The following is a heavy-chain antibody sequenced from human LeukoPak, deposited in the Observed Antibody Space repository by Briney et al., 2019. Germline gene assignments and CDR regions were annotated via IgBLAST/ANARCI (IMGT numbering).Heavy chain of an antibody. J-gene: IGHJ4*02. Sequence: PGGSLRLSCAASGFTFSSYGMSWIRQAPGKGLEWIGSIYYHENTYYNSSLKSRVTISVDTSKNQFSLKLNSVTAADTAVYFCARRAYSAAYWKHFDYWGQGILVTVSS. D-gene: IGHD1-1*01. CDR1: GFTFSSYG. CDR2: IYYHENT. V-gene: IGHV4-39*01. CDR3: ARRAYSAAYWKHFDY.